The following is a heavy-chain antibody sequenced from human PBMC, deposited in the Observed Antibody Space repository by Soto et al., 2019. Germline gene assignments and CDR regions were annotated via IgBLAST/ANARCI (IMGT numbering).Heavy chain of an antibody. D-gene: IGHD3-9*01. Sequence: ASVKVSCKASGYTFTSYGISWVRQAPGQGLEWMGWISAYNGNTNYAQKLQGRVTITTDTSTSTAYMELRSLRSDDTAVYYCARRDYDILTGYFDYWGQGTLVTVSS. V-gene: IGHV1-18*01. CDR2: ISAYNGNT. CDR1: GYTFTSYG. J-gene: IGHJ4*02. CDR3: ARRDYDILTGYFDY.